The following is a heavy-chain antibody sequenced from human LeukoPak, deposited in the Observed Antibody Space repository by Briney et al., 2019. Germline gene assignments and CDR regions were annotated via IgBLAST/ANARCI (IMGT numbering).Heavy chain of an antibody. V-gene: IGHV3-21*01. CDR1: GFSFSTYT. CDR2: IITTGNYI. CDR3: GRYCSAASCRDIDY. D-gene: IGHD2-15*01. Sequence: GGSLRLSCAASGFSFSTYTMNWVRQAPGKGLEWVSSIITTGNYIYYADSVKGRFTISRDNAKNSLYLQMNSLRAEDTAVYYCGRYCSAASCRDIDYWGQGTLVTVSS. J-gene: IGHJ4*02.